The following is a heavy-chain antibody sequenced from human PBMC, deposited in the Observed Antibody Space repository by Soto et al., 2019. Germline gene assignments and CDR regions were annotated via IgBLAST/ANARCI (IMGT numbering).Heavy chain of an antibody. CDR1: GGTFSSYA. J-gene: IGHJ3*02. V-gene: IGHV1-69*06. D-gene: IGHD2-15*01. CDR2: IIPIFGTA. Sequence: QVQLVQSGAEVKKPGSSVKVSCKASGGTFSSYAISWVRQAPGQGLEWMGGIIPIFGTANYAQKFQGRGTITADKSTSTAYMELSSLSSEDTDVYYCARDVEGRPFDIWGQGTMVTVSS. CDR3: ARDVEGRPFDI.